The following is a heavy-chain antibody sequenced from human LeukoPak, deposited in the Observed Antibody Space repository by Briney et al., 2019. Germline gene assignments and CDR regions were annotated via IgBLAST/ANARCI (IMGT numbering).Heavy chain of an antibody. Sequence: SETLSLTCTVSGDSISTSNSYWGWIRQPPGKGLEWIGSMHYSGSTYYNPSLKSRVTQSVDTSKNQFSLKLNPVTAADTALYYCARQAVAGRAFDYWGQGTLVTVSS. D-gene: IGHD6-19*01. CDR2: MHYSGST. J-gene: IGHJ4*02. V-gene: IGHV4-39*07. CDR3: ARQAVAGRAFDY. CDR1: GDSISTSNSY.